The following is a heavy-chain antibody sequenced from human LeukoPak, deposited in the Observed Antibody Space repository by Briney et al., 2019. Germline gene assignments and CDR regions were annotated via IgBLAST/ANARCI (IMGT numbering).Heavy chain of an antibody. D-gene: IGHD6-19*01. CDR3: ARGDSGWPPEDY. V-gene: IGHV4-39*01. CDR1: GGSISSSSYY. CDR2: IYYSGNT. J-gene: IGHJ4*02. Sequence: SETLSLTCTVSGGSISSSSYYWGWIRQPPGKGLEWIGRIYYSGNTYYNPSLKSRVTISVDTSKNQSSLKLSSVTAADTAVYYCARGDSGWPPEDYWGQGTLVTVSS.